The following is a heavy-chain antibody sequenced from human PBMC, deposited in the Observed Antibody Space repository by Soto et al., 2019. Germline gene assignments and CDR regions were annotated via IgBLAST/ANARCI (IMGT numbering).Heavy chain of an antibody. CDR1: GGTFSSYA. CDR2: IIPIFGTA. CDR3: AKQDCSSTSCYRYYYCYGMDV. J-gene: IGHJ6*02. D-gene: IGHD2-2*01. Sequence: QVQLVQSGAEVKKPGSSVKVSCKASGGTFSSYAISWVRQAPGQGLEWMGGIIPIFGTANYAQKFQGRVTIIADESTSTAYMELISLRSEDTAVYYCAKQDCSSTSCYRYYYCYGMDVWGQGTTVTVSS. V-gene: IGHV1-69*01.